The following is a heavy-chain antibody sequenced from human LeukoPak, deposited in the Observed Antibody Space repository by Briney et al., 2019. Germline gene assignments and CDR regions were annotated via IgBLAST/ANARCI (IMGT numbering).Heavy chain of an antibody. J-gene: IGHJ6*02. CDR2: IYYTGST. V-gene: IGHV4-59*12. CDR1: GGSINNYY. Sequence: SETLSLTCTVSGGSINNYYWSWIRQPPGKGLEWVGYIYYTGSTTYNPSLKSRVSISLDTSRIQFSLKLSSVTAADTAVYYCARAPVQLERRPNYYYYFGMDVWGQGTTVTVSS. D-gene: IGHD1-1*01. CDR3: ARAPVQLERRPNYYYYFGMDV.